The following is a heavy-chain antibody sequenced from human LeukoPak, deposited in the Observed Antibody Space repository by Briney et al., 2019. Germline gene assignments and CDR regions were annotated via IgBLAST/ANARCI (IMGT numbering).Heavy chain of an antibody. V-gene: IGHV3-21*01. Sequence: PGGSLRLSCAASGFTFSSYSMNWVRQAPGKGLEWVSSISSSSSYIYYADSVKGRFTISRDNAKNSLYLQVNSLRAEDTAVYYCARGLNFDYWGQGTLVTVSS. J-gene: IGHJ4*02. D-gene: IGHD5-12*01. CDR2: ISSSSSYI. CDR3: ARGLNFDY. CDR1: GFTFSSYS.